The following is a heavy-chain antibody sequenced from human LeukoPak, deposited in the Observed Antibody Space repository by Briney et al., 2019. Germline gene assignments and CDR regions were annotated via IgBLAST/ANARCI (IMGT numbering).Heavy chain of an antibody. D-gene: IGHD6-6*01. CDR3: ALGGGYSSSTPPSEY. CDR1: GFTFDDYA. J-gene: IGHJ4*02. V-gene: IGHV3-9*01. Sequence: GGSLRLSCAASGFTFDDYAMHWVRQAPGKGLEWVSGISWNSGSIGYADSVKGRFTISRDNAKNSLYLQMNSLRAEDTALYYCALGGGYSSSTPPSEYWGQGTLVTVSS. CDR2: ISWNSGSI.